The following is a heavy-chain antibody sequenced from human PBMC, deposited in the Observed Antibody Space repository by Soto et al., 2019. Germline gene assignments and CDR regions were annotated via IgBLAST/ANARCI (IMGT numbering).Heavy chain of an antibody. Sequence: ASVKVTCKASGYTFTTYGSSWVRQAPGQGLEWLGWINTHNGNTNYAQNLQGRVIMTADTSTSTAYMELRSLRSDDTAIYYCTREGSAPYYYYRMDAWGQGTTVTVSS. J-gene: IGHJ6*02. CDR3: TREGSAPYYYYRMDA. V-gene: IGHV1-18*01. CDR2: INTHNGNT. CDR1: GYTFTTYG. D-gene: IGHD3-10*01.